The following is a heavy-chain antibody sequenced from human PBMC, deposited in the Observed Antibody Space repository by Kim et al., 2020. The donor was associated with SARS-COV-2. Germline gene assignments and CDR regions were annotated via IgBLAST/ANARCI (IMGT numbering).Heavy chain of an antibody. CDR3: ARYSSGWSRLYRYGMDV. Sequence: VKGRVTLSRDNAKNSLYLQMNSLRAEDTAVYYCARYSSGWSRLYRYGMDVWGQGTTVTVSS. V-gene: IGHV3-11*03. J-gene: IGHJ6*02. D-gene: IGHD6-19*01.